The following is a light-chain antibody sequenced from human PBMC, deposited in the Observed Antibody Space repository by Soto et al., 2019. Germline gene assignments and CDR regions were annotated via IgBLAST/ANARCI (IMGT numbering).Light chain of an antibody. J-gene: IGLJ1*01. CDR3: CSYAGTYV. CDR1: SSDVGSYNL. V-gene: IGLV2-23*02. Sequence: QSALTQPASVSGSPGQSITISCTGTSSDVGSYNLVSWYQHHPGKAPKLMIFEVSKRPSGVSNRFSGSKSGNTASLTISGLQAEDEAEYYSCSYAGTYVFGTGTKVTV. CDR2: EVS.